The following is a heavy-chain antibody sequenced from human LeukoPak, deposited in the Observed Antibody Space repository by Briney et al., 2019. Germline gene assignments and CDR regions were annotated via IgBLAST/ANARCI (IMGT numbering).Heavy chain of an antibody. CDR2: IYSGGCT. V-gene: IGHV3-66*01. CDR1: GFTVSSNY. CDR3: ARDLDCSGGSCYPTLVY. Sequence: GGSLRLSCAASGFTVSSNYMSWVRQAPGKGLGWVSVIYSGGCTYYADSVKGRFTISRDNSKNTLYLQMNSLRAEDTAEYYCARDLDCSGGSCYPTLVYWGQGTLVTVSS. D-gene: IGHD2-15*01. J-gene: IGHJ4*02.